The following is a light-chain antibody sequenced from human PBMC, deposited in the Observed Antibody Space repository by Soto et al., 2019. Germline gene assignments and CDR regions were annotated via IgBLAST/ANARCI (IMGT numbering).Light chain of an antibody. CDR1: TSNIGKYY. CDR3: ATWDGGLTPQGV. Sequence: QSVLSQPPSVSAAPGQRVTISCSGSTSNIGKYYVSWYQQVPGTAPRLLIYDNNQRPSGIPDRFSGSKSGTSATLAITDLQTGDEADYYCATWDGGLTPQGVFGTGTKLTVL. V-gene: IGLV1-51*01. CDR2: DNN. J-gene: IGLJ1*01.